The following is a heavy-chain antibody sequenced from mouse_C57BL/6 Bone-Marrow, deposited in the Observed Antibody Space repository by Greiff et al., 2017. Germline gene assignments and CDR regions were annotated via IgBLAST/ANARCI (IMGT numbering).Heavy chain of an antibody. CDR2: IDPSDSYT. Sequence: QVQLQQSGAELVRPGTSVKLSCKASGYTFTSYWMHWVKQRPGQGLEWIGVIDPSDSYTNYNQKFKGKATLTVDTSSSTAYMQLSSLTSEDSAVSFCARGARIVPYCDFDVCGTGTTGTVSS. V-gene: IGHV1-59*01. CDR1: GYTFTSYW. J-gene: IGHJ1*03. CDR3: ARGARIVPYCDFDV.